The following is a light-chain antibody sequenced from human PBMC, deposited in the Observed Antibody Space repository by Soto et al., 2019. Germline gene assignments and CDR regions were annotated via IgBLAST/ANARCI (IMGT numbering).Light chain of an antibody. J-gene: IGLJ2*01. CDR3: TSWDDSLYHVV. CDR2: RNN. CDR1: RSNIGSNY. V-gene: IGLV1-47*01. Sequence: QAVLTQPPSASGTPGQRVTFSCSGGRSNIGSNYVFWYQQFPGTAPKLLIYRNNQRPSGVPDRFSGSKSGTSASLAISGLRSEDEADYYCTSWDDSLYHVVFGGGTKVTVL.